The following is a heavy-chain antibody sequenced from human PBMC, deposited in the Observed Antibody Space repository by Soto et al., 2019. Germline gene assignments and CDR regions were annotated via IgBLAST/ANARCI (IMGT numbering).Heavy chain of an antibody. D-gene: IGHD3-16*01. V-gene: IGHV3-53*01. CDR3: AALGGGGGY. J-gene: IGHJ4*02. CDR2: IYSGGYT. Sequence: EVQLVESGGGLIQPGGSLRLSCAVSGFTVSNNYMSWVRQAPGKGLEGVSVIYSGGYTAYGDSVKGRFTISRDNSKNKLYLKMKSLRAADPAVFCCAALGGGGGYWGQGTLVTVSS. CDR1: GFTVSNNY.